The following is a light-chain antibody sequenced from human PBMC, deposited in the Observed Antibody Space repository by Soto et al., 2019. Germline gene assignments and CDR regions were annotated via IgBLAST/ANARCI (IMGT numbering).Light chain of an antibody. J-gene: IGKJ1*01. CDR1: QSVTDY. CDR3: QQRSDWPWT. CDR2: DVS. V-gene: IGKV3-11*01. Sequence: EIVLTQSPATLSLSPGERGTLSCRASQSVTDYLGWYQQKPGQAPRLLVYDVSNRAPGIPARYSGGGSGPNFTPTISNLEPEDFAVYDCQQRSDWPWTFGQGTKMEFK.